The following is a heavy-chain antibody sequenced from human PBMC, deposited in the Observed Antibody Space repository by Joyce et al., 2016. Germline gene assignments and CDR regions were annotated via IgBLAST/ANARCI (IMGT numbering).Heavy chain of an antibody. CDR3: VRDRARSEG. D-gene: IGHD3-10*01. CDR1: GFVFNNYA. Sequence: QVQLVESGGGVVQPGRSLRLSWAASGFVFNNYAMHWVRRAPGKGLEWVSYVSIDGSGKYYADSVKGRFTVSRDNSRNTVSLQMDSLRIEDTAQYHCVRDRARSEGWGQGTLVTVSS. V-gene: IGHV3-30-3*01. J-gene: IGHJ4*02. CDR2: VSIDGSGK.